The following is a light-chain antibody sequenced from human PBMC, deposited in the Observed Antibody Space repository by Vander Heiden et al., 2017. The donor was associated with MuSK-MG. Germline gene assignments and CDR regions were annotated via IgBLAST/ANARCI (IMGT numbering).Light chain of an antibody. CDR1: QSVSSN. CDR2: GAS. J-gene: IGKJ2*01. CDR3: QQDTNWHT. V-gene: IGKV3-15*01. Sequence: EIVMTESPATLSVSPGESANLSCRASQSVSSNLAWYQQKPDQAPRLLIYGASTMATGIPARFSGSGSGTEFTLTISSLQSQNIAVYHCQQDTNWHTFGQGTKLEIK.